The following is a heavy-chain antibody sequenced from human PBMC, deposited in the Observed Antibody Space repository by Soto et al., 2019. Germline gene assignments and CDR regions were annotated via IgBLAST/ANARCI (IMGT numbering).Heavy chain of an antibody. J-gene: IGHJ5*02. Sequence: ASVKVSCKASGYTFTSYGISWVRQAPGQGLEWMGWISAYNGNTNYAQKLQGRVTMTTDTSTSTAYMELRSLRSDDTAVYYCERDFESYGDYVLFDPWGQGXLVTVSS. CDR3: ERDFESYGDYVLFDP. CDR1: GYTFTSYG. CDR2: ISAYNGNT. D-gene: IGHD4-17*01. V-gene: IGHV1-18*01.